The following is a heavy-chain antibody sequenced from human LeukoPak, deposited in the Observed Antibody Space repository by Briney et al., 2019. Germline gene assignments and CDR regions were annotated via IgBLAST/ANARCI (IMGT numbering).Heavy chain of an antibody. D-gene: IGHD2-2*01. CDR2: ISGSGGST. Sequence: GGSPRLSCAASGFTFSSYAMSWVRQAPGKGLEWVSAISGSGGSTYYADSVKGRFTISRDNSKNTLYLQMNSLRAEDTAVYYCARDFPGYCSSTSCYEGFDYWGQGTLVTVSS. V-gene: IGHV3-23*01. J-gene: IGHJ4*02. CDR1: GFTFSSYA. CDR3: ARDFPGYCSSTSCYEGFDY.